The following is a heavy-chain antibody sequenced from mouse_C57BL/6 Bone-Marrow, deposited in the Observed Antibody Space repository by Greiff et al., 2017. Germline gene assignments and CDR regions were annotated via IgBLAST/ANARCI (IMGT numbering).Heavy chain of an antibody. D-gene: IGHD4-1*01. CDR2: INPGSGGT. CDR3: ASSKNWASWFAY. V-gene: IGHV1-54*01. CDR1: GYAFTNYL. J-gene: IGHJ3*01. Sequence: VQLQQSGAELVRPGTSVKVSCKASGYAFTNYLIEWVKQRPGQGLEWIGVINPGSGGTNYNEKFKGKATLTADKSSSTAYMQLSSLTSEDSAVYFCASSKNWASWFAYWGQGTLVTVSA.